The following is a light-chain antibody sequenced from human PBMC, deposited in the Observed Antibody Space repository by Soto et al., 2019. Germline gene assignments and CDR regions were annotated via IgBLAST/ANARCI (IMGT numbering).Light chain of an antibody. CDR3: SSYTSSSTLYV. V-gene: IGLV2-14*01. CDR2: EVS. CDR1: SSDVGGYNY. Sequence: QSVLAQPASVSGSPGQSITISCTGTSSDVGGYNYVSWHQQHPGKAPKLMIYEVSNRPSGVSNRFSGSKSGNTASLTISVLQAEDEADYYCSSYTSSSTLYVFGTGTKVTVL. J-gene: IGLJ1*01.